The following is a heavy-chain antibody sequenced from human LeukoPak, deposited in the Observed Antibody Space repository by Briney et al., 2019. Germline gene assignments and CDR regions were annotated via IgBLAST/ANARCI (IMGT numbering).Heavy chain of an antibody. J-gene: IGHJ4*02. D-gene: IGHD3-16*02. CDR3: ARGYYDYVWGSYPRKLEFDY. Sequence: SETLSLTCTVSGGSISSYYWTWIRQPPGKILEWIGYNFYGGNTSYNRSLKRRFTISVATSKNQLSLRLTSVTAADTAVYYCARGYYDYVWGSYPRKLEFDYWGQGTLVTVSS. CDR2: NFYGGNT. V-gene: IGHV4-59*01. CDR1: GGSISSYY.